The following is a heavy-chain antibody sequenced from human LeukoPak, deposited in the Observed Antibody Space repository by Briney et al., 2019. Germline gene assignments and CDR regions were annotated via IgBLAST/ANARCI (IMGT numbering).Heavy chain of an antibody. CDR2: TNHSGST. J-gene: IGHJ4*02. CDR3: ASWEPPVDY. V-gene: IGHV4-34*01. Sequence: SETLSLTCAVYGGSFSGYYWSWIRQPPGKGLEWIGETNHSGSTNYNPSLKSRVTISVDTSKNQFSLKLSSVTAADTAVYYCASWEPPVDYWGQGTLVTVSS. D-gene: IGHD1-26*01. CDR1: GGSFSGYY.